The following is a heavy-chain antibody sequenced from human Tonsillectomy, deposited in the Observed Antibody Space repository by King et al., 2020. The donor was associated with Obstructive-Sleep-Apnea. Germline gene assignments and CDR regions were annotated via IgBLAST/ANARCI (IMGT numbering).Heavy chain of an antibody. CDR2: IYYSGST. CDR1: GGSISTSYY. J-gene: IGHJ4*02. V-gene: IGHV4-39*07. Sequence: LQLQESGPGLMKPSETLSLTCTVSGGSISTSYYWSWVRQPPGKGLAWIGTIYYSGSTYYDPSLKSRLTISVDTSKNQFSPNLSSVTAADTAIYFCARGPSLGEEPDYWGQGALVTVSS. D-gene: IGHD1-26*01. CDR3: ARGPSLGEEPDY.